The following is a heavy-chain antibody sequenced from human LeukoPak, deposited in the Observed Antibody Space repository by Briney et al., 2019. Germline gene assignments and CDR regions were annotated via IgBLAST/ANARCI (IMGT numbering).Heavy chain of an antibody. V-gene: IGHV3-74*01. Sequence: GGSLRLSCAASGFTFSRYWMHWVRQDPGKGLVWVSRINGDGTRTDYADSVKGRFTISRDSAKNSLYLQMNSLRVEDTAVYYCARDHNYGSDYWGQGTLVTVSS. CDR3: ARDHNYGSDY. J-gene: IGHJ4*02. D-gene: IGHD5-18*01. CDR2: INGDGTRT. CDR1: GFTFSRYW.